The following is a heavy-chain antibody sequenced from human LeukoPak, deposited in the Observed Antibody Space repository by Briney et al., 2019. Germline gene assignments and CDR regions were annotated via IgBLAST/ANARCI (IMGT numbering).Heavy chain of an antibody. CDR2: ISYDGSNK. Sequence: GRSLRLSCAASGFTFSSYGMHWVRQAPGKGLEWVAVISYDGSNKYYADSVKGRFTISRDNSKNTLYLQMNSLRAEDTAVYYCARPTWTNYMDVWGKGTAVTISS. CDR3: ARPTWTNYMDV. D-gene: IGHD3/OR15-3a*01. J-gene: IGHJ6*03. CDR1: GFTFSSYG. V-gene: IGHV3-30*03.